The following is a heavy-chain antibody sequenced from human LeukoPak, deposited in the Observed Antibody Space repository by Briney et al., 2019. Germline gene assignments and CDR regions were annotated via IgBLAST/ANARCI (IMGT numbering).Heavy chain of an antibody. J-gene: IGHJ4*02. CDR2: ITVSDTST. V-gene: IGHV3-23*01. Sequence: GGSLRLSCAASGFPLRNYAMTWVRQAPGKGLEWVSTITVSDTSTYNADSVKGRFTISRDNSKNTLYLQMNSLRDEDTAVYYCAKDQGRSSGYPLYLGYWGQGTLVTVSS. CDR3: AKDQGRSSGYPLYLGY. CDR1: GFPLRNYA. D-gene: IGHD3-22*01.